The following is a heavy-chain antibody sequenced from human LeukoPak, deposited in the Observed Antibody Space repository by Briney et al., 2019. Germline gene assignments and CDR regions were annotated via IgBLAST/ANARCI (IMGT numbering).Heavy chain of an antibody. J-gene: IGHJ5*02. Sequence: GASVKVSCKASGYSFTSHYMHWVRQAPGPGREWMGLINPRGTSTIYAEKFQGRIIMTRDMYTTTNYMELSSLKSDDTAVYYCARDNSMHERGLWFDRWGQGTLVTVSS. CDR2: INPRGTST. CDR1: GYSFTSHY. CDR3: ARDNSMHERGLWFDR. V-gene: IGHV1-46*01. D-gene: IGHD4-23*01.